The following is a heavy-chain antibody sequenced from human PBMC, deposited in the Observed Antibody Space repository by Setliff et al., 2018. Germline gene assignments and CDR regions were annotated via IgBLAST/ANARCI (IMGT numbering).Heavy chain of an antibody. V-gene: IGHV3-23*01. D-gene: IGHD2-2*01. Sequence: PGGSLRLSCAASGFTFSSYWMSWVRQAPGKGLEWVSAISGSGGSTYYADSVKGRFTISRDNSKNTLYLQMNSLRAEDTAVYYCAKSWVVPAAITFSGFDPWGQGTLVTVSS. CDR3: AKSWVVPAAITFSGFDP. J-gene: IGHJ5*02. CDR1: GFTFSSYW. CDR2: ISGSGGST.